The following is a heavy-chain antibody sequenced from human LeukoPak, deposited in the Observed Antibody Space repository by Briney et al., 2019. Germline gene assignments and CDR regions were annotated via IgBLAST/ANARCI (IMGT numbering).Heavy chain of an antibody. Sequence: SETLSLTCTVSGGSISSGSYYWSWIRQPAGKGLEWIGRIYTSGSTNYNPSLKSRVTMSVDTSKNQFSLKLSSVTAADTAVYYCARPRSHWGDPDYWGQGTLVTVSS. CDR3: ARPRSHWGDPDY. J-gene: IGHJ4*02. CDR2: IYTSGST. V-gene: IGHV4-61*02. D-gene: IGHD7-27*01. CDR1: GGSISSGSYY.